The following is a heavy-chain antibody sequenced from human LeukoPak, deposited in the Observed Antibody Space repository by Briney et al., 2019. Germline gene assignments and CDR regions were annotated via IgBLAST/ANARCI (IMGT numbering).Heavy chain of an antibody. D-gene: IGHD6-6*01. V-gene: IGHV3-23*01. CDR1: GFTLSSYA. CDR2: VSGSGGRT. CDR3: AKGWGWGRSSSSQNFDY. Sequence: GGSLRLSCAVSGFTLSSYAMSWVRQAPGRGLEWVSAVSGSGGRTFYADSVKGRLNLPRDHYKNTLHLQMNRLRAEDTAGYYCAKGWGWGRSSSSQNFDYWGQGTLVTVSS. J-gene: IGHJ4*02.